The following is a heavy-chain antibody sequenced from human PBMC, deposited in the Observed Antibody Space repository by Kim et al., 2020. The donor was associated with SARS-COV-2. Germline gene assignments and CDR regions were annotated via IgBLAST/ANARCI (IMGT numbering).Heavy chain of an antibody. D-gene: IGHD6-19*01. CDR3: TRPYRYSSGWYYAFDI. Sequence: SVKGRFTIARDDSKNTAYLQMNSLKTEDTAVYYCTRPYRYSSGWYYAFDIWGQGTMVTVSS. V-gene: IGHV3-73*01. J-gene: IGHJ3*02.